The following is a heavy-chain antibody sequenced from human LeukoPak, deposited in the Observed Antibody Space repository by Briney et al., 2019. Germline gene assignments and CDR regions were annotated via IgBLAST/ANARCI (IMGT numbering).Heavy chain of an antibody. CDR1: GDSISNSSYY. V-gene: IGHV4-39*07. CDR3: AREGTLLRGAFSVPSLWNY. D-gene: IGHD3-10*01. Sequence: SETLSLTCTVSGDSISNSSYYWGWIRQPPGKGLDWIGSFSYSGSTFYNPSLKSRVTISVGSSKNQFFLKLSSLTAADTAIYYCAREGTLLRGAFSVPSLWNYWGQGTLVTVSS. J-gene: IGHJ4*02. CDR2: FSYSGST.